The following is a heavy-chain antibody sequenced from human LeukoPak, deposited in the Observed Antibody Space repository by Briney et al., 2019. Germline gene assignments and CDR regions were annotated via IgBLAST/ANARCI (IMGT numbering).Heavy chain of an antibody. Sequence: SETLSLTCTVSGGSISSYYWTWIRQPPGKGLEWIGYIYYSGKNNYNPSLKSRVTISVDTSKNQFSLKLSSVTAADTAVYYCARVGDWNDLVYWGQGTLVTVSS. J-gene: IGHJ4*02. CDR2: IYYSGKN. V-gene: IGHV4-59*01. CDR3: ARVGDWNDLVY. CDR1: GGSISSYY. D-gene: IGHD1-1*01.